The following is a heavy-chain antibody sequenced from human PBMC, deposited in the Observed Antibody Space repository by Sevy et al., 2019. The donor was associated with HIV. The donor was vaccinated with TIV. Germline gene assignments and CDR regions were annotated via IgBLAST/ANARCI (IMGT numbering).Heavy chain of an antibody. CDR3: ACFFDWLSVG. CDR1: GGTISNDDHY. CDR2: IYGSGNT. V-gene: IGHV4-30-4*02. J-gene: IGHJ4*02. Sequence: SETLSLTCTVSGGTISNDDHYWNGIRQPPGKGLEWIGYIYGSGNTYYNPSLRSRVTISFDKSKNQFSLNLTSMTVADTAVYYSACFFDWLSVGWGQGTLVTVSS. D-gene: IGHD3-9*01.